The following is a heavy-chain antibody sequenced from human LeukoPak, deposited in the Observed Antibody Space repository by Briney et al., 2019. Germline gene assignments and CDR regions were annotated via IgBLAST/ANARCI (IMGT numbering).Heavy chain of an antibody. D-gene: IGHD2-2*01. CDR1: GFTFSSYE. V-gene: IGHV3-48*03. J-gene: IGHJ5*02. CDR3: ARDQYCSSTTCYGLDL. CDR2: ISSSGNTK. Sequence: PGGSLRLSCAASGFTFSSYEMNWVRQAPGKGLEWVSYISSSGNTKYYADSVKGRFTVSRDNAKNSLYLQMNSLRAEDTAVYYCARDQYCSSTTCYGLDLWGQGTLVTVSS.